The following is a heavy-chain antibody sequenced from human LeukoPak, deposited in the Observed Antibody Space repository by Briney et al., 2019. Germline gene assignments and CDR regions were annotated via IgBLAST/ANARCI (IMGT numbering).Heavy chain of an antibody. D-gene: IGHD3-10*01. V-gene: IGHV4-4*07. CDR3: ARMRQLLWFGAGYYYYMDV. CDR1: GGSISSYY. J-gene: IGHJ6*03. CDR2: IYTSGST. Sequence: KPSETLSLTGTVSGGSISSYYWSWIRQPAWKGLEWIGRIYTSGSTNYNPSLKSRVTMSVDTSKNQFSLKLSSVTAADTAVYYCARMRQLLWFGAGYYYYMDVWGKGTTVTVSS.